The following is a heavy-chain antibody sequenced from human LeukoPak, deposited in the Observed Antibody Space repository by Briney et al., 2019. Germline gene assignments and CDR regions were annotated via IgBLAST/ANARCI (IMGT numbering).Heavy chain of an antibody. CDR3: VIMAGY. CDR1: GDSISSSNSD. V-gene: IGHV4-39*01. Sequence: PSETLSLTCTVSGDSISSSNSDRGWIRQPPGKGLEWIGSLYYSGSSYYNPSLKSRVTISADTSKNQFSLKLTSVTAADTAVYYCVIMAGYWGQGTLVTVSS. J-gene: IGHJ4*02. D-gene: IGHD3-10*01. CDR2: LYYSGSS.